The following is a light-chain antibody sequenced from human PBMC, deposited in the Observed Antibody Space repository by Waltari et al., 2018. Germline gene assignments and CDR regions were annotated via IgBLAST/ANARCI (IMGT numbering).Light chain of an antibody. V-gene: IGKV3-20*01. CDR2: GAS. CDR3: QQYGSSEYS. Sequence: EIVLTQSPGTLSLSPGERATLSCRASQSVRSTYLAWYQQKPDQAPRLLIYGASSRATGIPDRFSGSGSVTDFTLTISRLEPEDFAVYYCQQYGSSEYSFGQGTKLDIK. J-gene: IGKJ2*03. CDR1: QSVRSTY.